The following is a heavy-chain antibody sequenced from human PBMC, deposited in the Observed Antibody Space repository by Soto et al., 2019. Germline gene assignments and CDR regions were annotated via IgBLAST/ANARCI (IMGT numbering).Heavy chain of an antibody. CDR2: ISYDGSNK. Sequence: ESGGGVVQPGRSLRLSCAASGFTFSSYAMHWVRQAPGKGLEWVAVISYDGSNKYYADSVKGRFTISRDNSKNTLYLQMNSLGAEDTAVYYCARGGGVVGATVYYFDYWGQGTLVTVSS. CDR3: ARGGGVVGATVYYFDY. CDR1: GFTFSSYA. V-gene: IGHV3-30-3*01. J-gene: IGHJ4*02. D-gene: IGHD1-26*01.